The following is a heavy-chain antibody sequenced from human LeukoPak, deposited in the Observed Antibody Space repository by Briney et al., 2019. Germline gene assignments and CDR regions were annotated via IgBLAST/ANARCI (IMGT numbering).Heavy chain of an antibody. CDR1: GGSFSGYY. CDR3: ARRGRRRFDP. D-gene: IGHD3-16*01. J-gene: IGHJ5*02. V-gene: IGHV4-34*01. Sequence: SETLSLTCAVYGGSFSGYYWSWIRQPPGKGRKWIGEINHSGSTNYNPSLKSRVTISVDTSKNQFSLKLSSVTAADTAVYYCARRGRRRFDPWGQGTLVTVSS. CDR2: INHSGST.